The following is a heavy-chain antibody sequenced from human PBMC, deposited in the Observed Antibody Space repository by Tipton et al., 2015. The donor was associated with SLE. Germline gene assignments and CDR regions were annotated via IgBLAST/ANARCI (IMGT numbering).Heavy chain of an antibody. Sequence: LRLSCTVSRYSIRSGYSWGWIRQPPGKGLEWIGSIYHSGSTYYNPSLKSRVTVSVDKSKNQFSLKLTAVTAADTAVYYCARTLDALDIWGQGTMVTVSS. J-gene: IGHJ3*02. V-gene: IGHV4-38-2*02. CDR2: IYHSGST. CDR1: RYSIRSGYS. CDR3: ARTLDALDI.